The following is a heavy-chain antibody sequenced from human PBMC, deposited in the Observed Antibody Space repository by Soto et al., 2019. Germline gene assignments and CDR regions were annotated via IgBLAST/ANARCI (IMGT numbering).Heavy chain of an antibody. V-gene: IGHV4-34*09. J-gene: IGHJ5*02. CDR1: GGSFSGYY. CDR3: ARDLGYCSGGSCYANWFDP. CDR2: IYHSGGT. Sequence: SETLSLTCADSGGSFSGYYWSWIRQPPGKGLEWIGYIYHSGGTYYNPSLKSRVTISVDTSKNQFSLKLSSVTAADTAVYYCARDLGYCSGGSCYANWFDPWGQGTLVTVSS. D-gene: IGHD2-15*01.